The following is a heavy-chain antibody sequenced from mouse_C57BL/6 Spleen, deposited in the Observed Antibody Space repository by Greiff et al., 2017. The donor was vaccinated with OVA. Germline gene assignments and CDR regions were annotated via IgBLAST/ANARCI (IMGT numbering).Heavy chain of an antibody. CDR3: SRWLRRGFAY. V-gene: IGHV1-18*01. CDR1: GYTFTDYN. Sequence: EVQLQQSGPELVKPGASVKIPCKASGYTFTDYNMDWVKQSHGKSLEWIGEINPNNGGTIYNQKFKGKATLTVDKSSSTAYMELRSLTSADTAGYCYSRWLRRGFAYWGQGTLVTVSA. CDR2: INPNNGGT. J-gene: IGHJ3*01. D-gene: IGHD2-2*01.